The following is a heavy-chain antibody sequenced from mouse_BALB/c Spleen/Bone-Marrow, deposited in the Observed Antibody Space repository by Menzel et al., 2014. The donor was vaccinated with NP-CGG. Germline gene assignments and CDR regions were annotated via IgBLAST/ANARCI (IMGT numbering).Heavy chain of an antibody. V-gene: IGHV5-4*02. Sequence: EVHLVESGGGLVKPGGSLKLSCAASGFTFSDYYMYWVRRTPEKRLEWVATISDGGSYTYYPDSVKGRFTISRDNAKNNLYLQMRSLKSEDTAMYYCARVSYDYFDYWGQGTTLTVSS. CDR2: ISDGGSYT. J-gene: IGHJ2*01. D-gene: IGHD2-4*01. CDR1: GFTFSDYY. CDR3: ARVSYDYFDY.